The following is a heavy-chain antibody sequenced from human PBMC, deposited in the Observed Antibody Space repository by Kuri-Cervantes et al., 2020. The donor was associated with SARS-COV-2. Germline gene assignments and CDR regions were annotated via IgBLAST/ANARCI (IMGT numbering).Heavy chain of an antibody. J-gene: IGHJ4*02. CDR1: GFIFSRYA. Sequence: GESLKISCSASGFIFSRYALHWVRQAPGKGLEFVSAINSNGDHTYYADSVRGRFTISRDISKNTLYLQMSSLRAEDSAIYYCVKGSSRGISHSAVDNWGQGALITVSS. CDR2: INSNGDHT. V-gene: IGHV3-64D*08. D-gene: IGHD2-15*01. CDR3: VKGSSRGISHSAVDN.